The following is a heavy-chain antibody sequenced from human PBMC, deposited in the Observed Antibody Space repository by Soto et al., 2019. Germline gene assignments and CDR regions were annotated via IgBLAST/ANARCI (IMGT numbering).Heavy chain of an antibody. J-gene: IGHJ4*02. V-gene: IGHV3-21*01. CDR2: ISSSSSYI. Sequence: EVQLVESGGGLVKPGGSLRLSCAASGFTFSSYSMNWVGQAPGKGLEWVSSISSSSSYIYYADSVKGRFTISRDNAKNSLYLQMNSLRAEDTAVYYCARELLWFGELSGMFDYWGQGTLVTVSS. CDR1: GFTFSSYS. CDR3: ARELLWFGELSGMFDY. D-gene: IGHD3-10*01.